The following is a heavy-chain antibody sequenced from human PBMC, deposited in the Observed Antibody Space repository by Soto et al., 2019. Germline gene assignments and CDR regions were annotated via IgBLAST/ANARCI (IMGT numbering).Heavy chain of an antibody. V-gene: IGHV3-30*18. CDR3: AKDGNYYYYMDV. CDR1: GFTFSSYG. Sequence: PGGSLRLSCAASGFTFSSYGMHWVRQAPGKGLEWVAVISYDGSNKYYADSVKGRFTISRDNSKNTLYLQMNSLRAEDTAVYYCAKDGNYYYYMDVWGKGTTVTVSS. CDR2: ISYDGSNK. D-gene: IGHD1-1*01. J-gene: IGHJ6*03.